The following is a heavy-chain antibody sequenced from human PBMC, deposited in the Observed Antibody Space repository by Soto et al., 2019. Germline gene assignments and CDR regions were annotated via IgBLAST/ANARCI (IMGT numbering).Heavy chain of an antibody. CDR3: AREGHSGSYLNDAFDI. J-gene: IGHJ3*02. D-gene: IGHD1-26*01. Sequence: GGSLRLSCAASGFTFSNYAMHWVRQAPGKGLECVAVISYDGSIKYYADSVKGRFTISRDNSKNTLYLQVNSLRAEDTAVYYCAREGHSGSYLNDAFDIWGQGTMVTVSS. CDR2: ISYDGSIK. CDR1: GFTFSNYA. V-gene: IGHV3-30-3*01.